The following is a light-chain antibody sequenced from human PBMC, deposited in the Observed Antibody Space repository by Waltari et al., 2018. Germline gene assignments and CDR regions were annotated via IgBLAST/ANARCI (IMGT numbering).Light chain of an antibody. Sequence: QVVLTQSPSASASLGASVKLTCTLSSGHSSYAIAWHQQQPEKGPRYLMKLNSDGSHSKGDGIPDRFSGSSSGAERYLTISSLQSEDEADYYCQTWGTGIQMFGGGTKLTVL. V-gene: IGLV4-69*01. CDR2: LNSDGSH. CDR3: QTWGTGIQM. CDR1: SGHSSYA. J-gene: IGLJ3*02.